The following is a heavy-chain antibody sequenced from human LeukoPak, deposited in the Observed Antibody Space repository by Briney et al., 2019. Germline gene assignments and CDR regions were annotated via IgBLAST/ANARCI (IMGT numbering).Heavy chain of an antibody. D-gene: IGHD3-10*01. Sequence: GGSLRLSCAASGFTFSSYGMHWVRQAPGKWLEWVAVISYDGSNKYYADTVKGRFTISRDNSKNTLYLQMNSLRAEDTAVYYCAKESGWFGDYYYGMDVWGQGTTVTVSS. V-gene: IGHV3-30*18. J-gene: IGHJ6*02. CDR1: GFTFSSYG. CDR3: AKESGWFGDYYYGMDV. CDR2: ISYDGSNK.